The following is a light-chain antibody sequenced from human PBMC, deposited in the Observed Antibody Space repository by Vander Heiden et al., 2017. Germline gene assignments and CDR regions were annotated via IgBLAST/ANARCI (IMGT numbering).Light chain of an antibody. V-gene: IGKV1-39*01. J-gene: IGKJ4*01. CDR3: QQSDSTPLT. Sequence: DIQMTQSPSSLSASVGDRVTITCRASQSISSYLNWYQQKPGKAPKLLIYAASSLQSAVPSTFSGSGSGTDFTLTISMLQPEDFATYYCQQSDSTPLTFGGGTKVEIK. CDR2: AAS. CDR1: QSISSY.